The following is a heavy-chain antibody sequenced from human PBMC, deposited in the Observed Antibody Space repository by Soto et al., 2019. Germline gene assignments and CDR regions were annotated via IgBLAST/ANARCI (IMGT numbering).Heavy chain of an antibody. J-gene: IGHJ4*02. CDR3: VRADPRYLNASAASPLDY. Sequence: PGGSLRLSCAASGFTFSSYIMNWVRQAPGKGLEWVSAISGSSGYIYYADSVKGRFTISRDNAKNSLYLLMNSLRAEDTAVYYCVRADPRYLNASAASPLDYRCQGTLVTVSS. D-gene: IGHD3-10*01. CDR1: GFTFSSYI. CDR2: ISGSSGYI. V-gene: IGHV3-21*01.